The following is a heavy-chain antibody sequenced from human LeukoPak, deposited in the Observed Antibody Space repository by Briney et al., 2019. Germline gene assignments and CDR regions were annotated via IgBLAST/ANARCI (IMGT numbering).Heavy chain of an antibody. D-gene: IGHD1-7*01. CDR2: IIPIFGTA. Sequence: ASVKVSCKASGGTFSSYAISWVRQAPGQGLEWMGGIIPIFGTANYAQKFQGRVTITADESTSTAYMELSSLRSEDTAVYYCAIEITGTTDGDYWGQGTLVTVSS. CDR1: GGTFSSYA. V-gene: IGHV1-69*13. J-gene: IGHJ4*02. CDR3: AIEITGTTDGDY.